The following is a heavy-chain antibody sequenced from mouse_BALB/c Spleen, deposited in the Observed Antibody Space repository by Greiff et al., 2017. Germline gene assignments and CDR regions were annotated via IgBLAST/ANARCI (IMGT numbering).Heavy chain of an antibody. J-gene: IGHJ3*01. CDR2: ILPGSGST. Sequence: VQLQESGAELMKPGASVKISCKATGYTFSSYWIEWVKQRPGHGLEWIGEILPGSGSTNYNEKFKGKATFTADTSSNTAYMQLSSLTSEDSAVYYCARSSYDYDAAWFAYWGQGTLVTVSA. CDR3: ARSSYDYDAAWFAY. CDR1: GYTFSSYW. V-gene: IGHV1-9*01. D-gene: IGHD2-4*01.